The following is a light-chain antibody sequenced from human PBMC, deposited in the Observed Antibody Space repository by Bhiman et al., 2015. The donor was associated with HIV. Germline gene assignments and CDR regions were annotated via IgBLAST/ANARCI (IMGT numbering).Light chain of an antibody. CDR1: GSNIGAGYH. V-gene: IGLV1-50*01. Sequence: QSVLTQPPSVSGAPGQRVTIFCAGGGSNIGAGYHVHWYHQLPGTAPKVVIHGNNNRPSGIPDRFSGSKSGTSASLTITGLRSEDEGDYYCVSWDTSLTAEVFGPGTKVTVL. J-gene: IGLJ1*01. CDR3: VSWDTSLTAEV. CDR2: GNN.